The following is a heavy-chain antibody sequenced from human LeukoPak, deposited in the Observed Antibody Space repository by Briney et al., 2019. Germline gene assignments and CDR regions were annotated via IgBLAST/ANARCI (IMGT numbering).Heavy chain of an antibody. Sequence: ASVKVSCKASGYTFTSYGISWVRQAPGQGLEWMGWISAYNGNTNYAQKLQGRVTMTTDTSTSTAYMELRSLRSDDTAVYYCARSYYGSGQYYYGMDVWGQGTTVTVSS. J-gene: IGHJ6*02. CDR3: ARSYYGSGQYYYGMDV. V-gene: IGHV1-18*01. CDR2: ISAYNGNT. CDR1: GYTFTSYG. D-gene: IGHD3-10*01.